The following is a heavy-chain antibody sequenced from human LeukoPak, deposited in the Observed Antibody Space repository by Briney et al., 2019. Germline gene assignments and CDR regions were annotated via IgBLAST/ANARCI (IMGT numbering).Heavy chain of an antibody. D-gene: IGHD3-10*01. J-gene: IGHJ6*03. CDR2: INTDGSST. CDR1: GFTFSSYW. V-gene: IGHV3-74*01. CDR3: AGGEWPVSYYMDV. Sequence: GGSLRLSCAASGFTFSSYWMHWVRQAPGKGLVWVSRINTDGSSTSYADSVKGRFTISRDNAKNTLYLQMNSLRAEDTAVYYCAGGEWPVSYYMDVWGKGTTVTVSS.